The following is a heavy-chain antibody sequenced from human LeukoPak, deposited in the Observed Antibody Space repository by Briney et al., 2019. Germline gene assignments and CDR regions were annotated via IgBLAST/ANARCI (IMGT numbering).Heavy chain of an antibody. D-gene: IGHD2-15*01. J-gene: IGHJ4*02. V-gene: IGHV4-38-2*01. CDR2: IYHSGST. CDR1: GYSISSGYY. Sequence: SETLSLTCAVSGYSISSGYYWGWIRQPPGKGLEWIGSIYHSGSTYYNPSLKSRVTISVDTSKNQFSLKLSSVTAADTAMYYCARRMPPDYWGQGTLVTVSS. CDR3: ARRMPPDY.